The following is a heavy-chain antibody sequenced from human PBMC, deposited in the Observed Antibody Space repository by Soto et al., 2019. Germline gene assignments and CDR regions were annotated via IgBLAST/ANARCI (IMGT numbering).Heavy chain of an antibody. CDR3: ARSAGGANAFDY. CDR1: GFTFSSYG. Sequence: QVQLVESGGGVVQPGRSLRLSCAASGFTFSSYGMHWGRQAPGKGLAGVAVLWYDGSNKYYADSVKGRFTISRDNSKNTLYLQRNSLRAEDTAVYYCARSAGGANAFDYWGQGTLVTVSS. CDR2: LWYDGSNK. V-gene: IGHV3-33*01. J-gene: IGHJ4*02. D-gene: IGHD1-26*01.